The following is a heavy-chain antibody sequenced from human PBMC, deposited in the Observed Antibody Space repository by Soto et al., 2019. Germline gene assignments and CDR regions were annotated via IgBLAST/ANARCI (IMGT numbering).Heavy chain of an antibody. CDR2: VSKDGSEK. J-gene: IGHJ3*02. V-gene: IGHV3-30-3*01. Sequence: PGGSLRLSCAASGFTFSRFPIHWVRQAPGKGLEWVALVSKDGSEKHYADSVKGLFTISRDNSRNTLYLQLNSLRDEDTAVYYCAAYNTSRHAAFDIWGRGTLVTVSS. CDR3: AAYNTSRHAAFDI. D-gene: IGHD1-20*01. CDR1: GFTFSRFP.